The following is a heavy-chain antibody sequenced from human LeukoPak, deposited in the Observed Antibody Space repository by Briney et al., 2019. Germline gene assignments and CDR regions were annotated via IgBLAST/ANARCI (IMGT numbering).Heavy chain of an antibody. CDR2: INPSGGST. V-gene: IGHV1-46*01. Sequence: ASVKVSCKASGYTFTSYYMHWVRQAPGQGLEWMGIINPSGGSTSYAQKFQSRVTMTRDTSTSTVYMELSSLRSEDTAVYYCARDRCSSTSCYRDAFDIWGQGTMVTVSS. D-gene: IGHD2-2*02. CDR3: ARDRCSSTSCYRDAFDI. CDR1: GYTFTSYY. J-gene: IGHJ3*02.